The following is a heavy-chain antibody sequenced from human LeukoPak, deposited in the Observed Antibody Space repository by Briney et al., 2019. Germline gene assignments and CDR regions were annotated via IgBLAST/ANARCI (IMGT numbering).Heavy chain of an antibody. D-gene: IGHD4-17*01. CDR3: ARSPEMTTVTTLDY. V-gene: IGHV1-18*01. CDR1: GYTFTSYG. Sequence: ASVKVSCKASGYTFTSYGISWVRQAPGQGLEWMGWISAYNGNTNYAQKLQGRVTMTTDTSTSTAYTELRSLRSDDTAVYYCARSPEMTTVTTLDYWGQGTLVTVSS. J-gene: IGHJ4*02. CDR2: ISAYNGNT.